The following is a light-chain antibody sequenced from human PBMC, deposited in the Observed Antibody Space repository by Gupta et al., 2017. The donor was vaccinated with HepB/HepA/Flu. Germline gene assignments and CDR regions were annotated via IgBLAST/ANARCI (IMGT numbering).Light chain of an antibody. CDR3: AAWDDSLNGGV. Sequence: QSVLTQPPSASGTPGQRVTISCSGSSSNIGSNTVNWYQQLPGTAPKLLSYSNNQRPSGVPDLFSGSKSGTSASLAISGLQSEDEADYYCAAWDDSLNGGVFGGGTKLTVL. CDR1: SSNIGSNT. J-gene: IGLJ3*02. V-gene: IGLV1-44*01. CDR2: SNN.